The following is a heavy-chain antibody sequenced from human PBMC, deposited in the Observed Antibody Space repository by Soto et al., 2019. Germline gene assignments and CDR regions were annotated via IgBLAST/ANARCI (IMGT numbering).Heavy chain of an antibody. D-gene: IGHD1-26*01. Sequence: ASVKVSCKASGGTFSNFVISWVRQAPGQGLEWMGGIIPIFGAANYAQKFQGGVTIIADESTGTTYMELTSLRSEDTAVYYCARETLLVRETKYENYFDYWGQGTLVTVSS. V-gene: IGHV1-69*13. CDR1: GGTFSNFV. CDR3: ARETLLVRETKYENYFDY. CDR2: IIPIFGAA. J-gene: IGHJ4*02.